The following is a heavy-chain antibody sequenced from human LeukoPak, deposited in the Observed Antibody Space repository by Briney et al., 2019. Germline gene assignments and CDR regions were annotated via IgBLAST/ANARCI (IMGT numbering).Heavy chain of an antibody. D-gene: IGHD4-17*01. V-gene: IGHV4-59*04. CDR3: ARLRGAMTPVTSDFDY. Sequence: SETLSLTCTVSGGSISSYCWSWIRQPPGKGLEWIGTIYYSGITYYNPSLKSRVTISVDTSKNQFSLNLSSVTAADTAIYYCARLRGAMTPVTSDFDYWGQGTLVTVSS. CDR1: GGSISSYC. J-gene: IGHJ4*02. CDR2: IYYSGIT.